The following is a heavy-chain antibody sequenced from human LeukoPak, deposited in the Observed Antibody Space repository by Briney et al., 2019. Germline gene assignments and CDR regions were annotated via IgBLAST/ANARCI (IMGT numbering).Heavy chain of an antibody. D-gene: IGHD2/OR15-2a*01. CDR1: GFTVSSNY. Sequence: PGGSLRLSCAASGFTVSSNYMSWVRQAPGKGLEWVSVIYSGGSTYYADSVKGRFTMSRDNSKNTLYLQMNSLRAEDTAVYYCAKAKGFYYPFDYWGQGTLVTVSS. V-gene: IGHV3-66*01. CDR2: IYSGGST. CDR3: AKAKGFYYPFDY. J-gene: IGHJ4*02.